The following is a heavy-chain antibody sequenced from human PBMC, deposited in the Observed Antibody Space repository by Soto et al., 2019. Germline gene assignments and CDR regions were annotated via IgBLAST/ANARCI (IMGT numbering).Heavy chain of an antibody. Sequence: GGSLRLSCAASGFTFSSYAMSWVRQAPGKGLESVSAISGSGDSTYYADSVKGRFTISRDNSKNTLYLQMNSLRAEDTAVYYCARDGRRFLEWLLYSDYWGQGTLVTVS. V-gene: IGHV3-23*01. J-gene: IGHJ4*02. CDR2: ISGSGDST. D-gene: IGHD3-3*01. CDR1: GFTFSSYA. CDR3: ARDGRRFLEWLLYSDY.